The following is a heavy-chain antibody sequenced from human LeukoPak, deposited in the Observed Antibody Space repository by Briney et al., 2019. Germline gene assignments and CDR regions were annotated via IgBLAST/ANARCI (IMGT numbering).Heavy chain of an antibody. CDR3: ARGPGSGSYPLFDY. CDR1: GFTFSSYS. D-gene: IGHD1-26*01. J-gene: IGHJ4*02. Sequence: GGSLRLSCAASGFTFSSYSMNWVRQAPGKGLEWVSSISSSSSYIYYADSVKGRFTISRDNAKNSLYLQMNSLRAEDTAVYYCARGPGSGSYPLFDYWGQGTLVTVSS. V-gene: IGHV3-21*01. CDR2: ISSSSSYI.